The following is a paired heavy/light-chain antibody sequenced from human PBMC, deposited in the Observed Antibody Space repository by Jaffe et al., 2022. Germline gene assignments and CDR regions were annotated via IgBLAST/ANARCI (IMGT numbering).Heavy chain of an antibody. CDR1: GFTFSTYG. Sequence: EVQLVESGGGFVKPGGSLRLSCAASGFTFSTYGMNWVRQAPGKGLEWVASISSNANYIYYADAMQGRFTISRDNDKNSVSLQMNSLRVEDTAMYYCVRGTGGCTGATCYFMAWGQGTLVTVSP. J-gene: IGHJ5*02. CDR2: ISSNANYI. V-gene: IGHV3-21*04. D-gene: IGHD2-15*01. CDR3: VRGTGGCTGATCYFMA.
Light chain of an antibody. CDR2: GAS. V-gene: IGKV3-15*01. CDR3: QQYHEWPPLT. J-gene: IGKJ4*01. CDR1: RSVSGN. Sequence: ETVLTQSPPTLIVSPGERATLSCRASRSVSGNLAWYQQKPGQAPRLLIYGASTRATGCPARFSGSGSGTQFTLTISSLQSEDSAVYYCQQYHEWPPLTFGGGTKVEIK.